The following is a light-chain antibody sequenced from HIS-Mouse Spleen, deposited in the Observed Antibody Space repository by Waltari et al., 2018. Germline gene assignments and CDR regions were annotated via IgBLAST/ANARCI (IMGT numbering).Light chain of an antibody. V-gene: IGLV3-21*02. CDR3: QVWDSSSDHYV. Sequence: SYVLTQPPPGSVAPGHTARHTCGGYNIGRKRGHWYQQKPGQAPVLVVYDDSDRPSGIPERFSGSNSGNTATLTISRVEAGDEADYYCQVWDSSSDHYVFGTGTKVTVL. J-gene: IGLJ1*01. CDR1: NIGRKR. CDR2: DDS.